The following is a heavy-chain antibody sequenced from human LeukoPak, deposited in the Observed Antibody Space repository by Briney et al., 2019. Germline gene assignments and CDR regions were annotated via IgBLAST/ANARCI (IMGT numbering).Heavy chain of an antibody. D-gene: IGHD1-26*01. CDR2: IKQDGSEK. V-gene: IGHV3-7*01. Sequence: PGGSLRLSCAASGFTFSSYWMSWVRQAPGKGLEWVANIKQDGSEKYYVDSVKGRFTISRDNAKNSLDLQMNSLRAEDTAVYYGGRDRSGGASLFDYWGEGTRVTVSS. CDR3: GRDRSGGASLFDY. J-gene: IGHJ4*02. CDR1: GFTFSSYW.